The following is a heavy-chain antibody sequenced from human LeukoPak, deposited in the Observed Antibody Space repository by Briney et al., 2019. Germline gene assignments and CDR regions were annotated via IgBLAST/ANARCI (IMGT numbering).Heavy chain of an antibody. D-gene: IGHD3-22*01. V-gene: IGHV3-21*01. Sequence: KPGGSLRLSCAASGFTFSSYSMNWVRQAPGKGLEWVSSISSSSTDIYYTDSVKGRFTISRDNAKNSLYLQMNSLRVEDTAVFYCARKRYDSSGYWVDFWGQGTLVTVSS. J-gene: IGHJ4*02. CDR3: ARKRYDSSGYWVDF. CDR2: ISSSSTDI. CDR1: GFTFSSYS.